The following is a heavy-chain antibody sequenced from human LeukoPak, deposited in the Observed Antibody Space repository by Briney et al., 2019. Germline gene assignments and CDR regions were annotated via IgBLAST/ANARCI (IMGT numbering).Heavy chain of an antibody. CDR3: ARGFDYYDSSGYNSDAFDI. D-gene: IGHD3-22*01. J-gene: IGHJ3*02. Sequence: ASVKVSCKASGYTFTGYYLHWVRQAPGQGLEWMGWINPNSGGTNYAQKFQGRVTMTRDTSINTAYMELSRLRYDDTAVYYCARGFDYYDSSGYNSDAFDIWGQGTMVTVSS. V-gene: IGHV1-2*02. CDR2: INPNSGGT. CDR1: GYTFTGYY.